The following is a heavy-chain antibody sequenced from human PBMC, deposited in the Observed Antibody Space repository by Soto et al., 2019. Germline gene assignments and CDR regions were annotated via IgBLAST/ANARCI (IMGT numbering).Heavy chain of an antibody. CDR2: IWYDGSNK. Sequence: GSLRLSCAASGFTFSSYGMHWVRQAPGKGLEWVAVIWYDGSNKYYADSVKGRFTISRDNSKNTLYLQMNSLRAEDTAVYYCARDDYYDSSGYYAFDIWGQGTMVTVSS. CDR1: GFTFSSYG. V-gene: IGHV3-33*01. CDR3: ARDDYYDSSGYYAFDI. J-gene: IGHJ3*02. D-gene: IGHD3-22*01.